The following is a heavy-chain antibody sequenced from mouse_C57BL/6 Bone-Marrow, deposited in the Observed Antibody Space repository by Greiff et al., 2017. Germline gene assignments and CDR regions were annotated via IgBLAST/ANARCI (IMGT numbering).Heavy chain of an antibody. CDR2: IYPRSGNT. CDR3: ANYYGSRYWYFDV. D-gene: IGHD1-1*01. V-gene: IGHV1-81*01. Sequence: QVQLQQSGAELARPGASVKLSCKASGYTFTSYGISWVKQRTGQGLEWIGEIYPRSGNTYYNETFKGKATLTADKSSRTADMELRSLKFEDSGVYFWANYYGSRYWYFDVWGTGTTVTVSS. J-gene: IGHJ1*03. CDR1: GYTFTSYG.